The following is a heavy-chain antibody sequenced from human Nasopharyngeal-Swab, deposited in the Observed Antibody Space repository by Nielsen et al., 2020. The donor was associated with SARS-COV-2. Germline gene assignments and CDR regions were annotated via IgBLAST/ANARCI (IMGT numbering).Heavy chain of an antibody. J-gene: IGHJ4*02. D-gene: IGHD6-19*01. CDR3: VKYGSG. V-gene: IGHV3-74*01. Sequence: GESLKISCAASGFSFSTYWMDWVRQAPGKGPEWVSRIDNDGRRTFYADLVKGRFTISRDNTKNTLYLQMSSLSAEDTALYYCVKYGSGWGQGTLVTVSS. CDR2: IDNDGRRT. CDR1: GFSFSTYW.